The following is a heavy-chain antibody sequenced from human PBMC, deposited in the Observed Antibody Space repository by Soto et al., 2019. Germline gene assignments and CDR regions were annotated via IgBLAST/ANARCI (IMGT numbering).Heavy chain of an antibody. CDR3: AREQRSIVSPWFPP. D-gene: IGHD2-15*01. CDR1: GGSVSSGSYY. J-gene: IGHJ5*02. V-gene: IGHV4-61*01. CDR2: IYYSGST. Sequence: QVQLQESGPGLVKPSETLSLTCTVSGGSVSSGSYYWSWIRQTPGKGLEWIGSIYYSGSTIYNPPLRIRVHKSVDTSKSRFALKLTVVTAADTAMYYCAREQRSIVSPWFPPWGQGTLVTVSS.